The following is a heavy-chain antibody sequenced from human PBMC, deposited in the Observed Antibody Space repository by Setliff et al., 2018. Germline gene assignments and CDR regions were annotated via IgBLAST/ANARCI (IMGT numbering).Heavy chain of an antibody. D-gene: IGHD5-12*01. CDR1: GGSISSYY. V-gene: IGHV4-59*01. CDR2: IYYSGST. Sequence: SETLSLTCTVSGGSISSYYWSWIRQPPGKGLEWIGYIYYSGSTNYNPSLKSRVTISVXXXKNXXXXXXXXXXXXXXXXYYCARDSFYFDYSGHGYYYYGMDVWGQGTTVTVSS. J-gene: IGHJ6*02. CDR3: ARDSFYFDYSGHGYYYYGMDV.